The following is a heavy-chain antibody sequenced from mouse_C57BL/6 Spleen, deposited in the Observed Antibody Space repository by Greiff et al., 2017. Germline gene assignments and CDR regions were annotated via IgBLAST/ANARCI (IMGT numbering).Heavy chain of an antibody. V-gene: IGHV1-55*01. J-gene: IGHJ1*03. CDR1: GYTFTSYW. CDR3: ASGGVVARDWDFDV. Sequence: QVQLQQPGAELVKPGASVKMSCKASGYTFTSYWITWVKQRPGQGLEWIGDIYPGCGSTNYNEKFTSKATLTVDKSSSTAYMQLSSLTSEDSAVFDCASGGVVARDWDFDVWGTGTTVTVSS. D-gene: IGHD1-1*01. CDR2: IYPGCGST.